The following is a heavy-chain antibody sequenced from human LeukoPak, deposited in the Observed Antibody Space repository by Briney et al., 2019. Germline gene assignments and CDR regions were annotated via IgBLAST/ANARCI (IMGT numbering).Heavy chain of an antibody. CDR2: IGGSGGRT. CDR1: GLTFSSYA. V-gene: IGHV3-23*01. CDR3: AKSSGYYYYYGMDV. J-gene: IGHJ6*02. Sequence: PGGSLRLSCAASGLTFSSYAMSWVRQAPGKGLEWVSAIGGSGGRTYYADSVKGRFTISRDNSKNTLYLQMNSLRAEDTAVYYCAKSSGYYYYYGMDVWGQGTTVTVAS.